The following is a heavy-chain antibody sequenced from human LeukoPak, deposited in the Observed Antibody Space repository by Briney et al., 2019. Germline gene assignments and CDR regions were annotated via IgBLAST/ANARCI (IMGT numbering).Heavy chain of an antibody. CDR2: IYHSGST. D-gene: IGHD4-11*01. CDR1: GYSISSGHY. J-gene: IGHJ6*03. V-gene: IGHV4-38-2*02. Sequence: SETLSLTCTVSGYSISSGHYWGWIRQPPGKGLEWIGSIYHSGSTYYNPSLKSRVTISVDTSKNQFSLKLSSVTAADTAVYYCAREATTVTTPYYYYYYMDVWGKGTTVTVSS. CDR3: AREATTVTTPYYYYYYMDV.